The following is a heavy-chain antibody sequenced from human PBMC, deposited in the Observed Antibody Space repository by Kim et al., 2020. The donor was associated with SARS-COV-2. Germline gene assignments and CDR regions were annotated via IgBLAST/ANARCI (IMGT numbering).Heavy chain of an antibody. CDR3: ASYYCSRGSCYLDA. Sequence: GGSLRLSCAVSGFPVSDNYMSWVRRAPGKGLEWVSSIYKGGTAYYADSVKGRFVISKDNNKNMVFVQLNSLRLEDTAIYFCASYYCSRGSCYLDAWGQGTPVTVSS. CDR2: IYKGGTA. CDR1: GFPVSDNY. V-gene: IGHV3-66*02. D-gene: IGHD2-15*01. J-gene: IGHJ5*02.